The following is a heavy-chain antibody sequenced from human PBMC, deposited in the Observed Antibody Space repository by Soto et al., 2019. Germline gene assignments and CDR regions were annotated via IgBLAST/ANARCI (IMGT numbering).Heavy chain of an antibody. CDR2: ISSSSSTM. CDR1: GFPFSSYN. CDR3: ARGPRDTYGLDY. D-gene: IGHD5-18*01. V-gene: IGHV3-48*01. J-gene: IGHJ4*02. Sequence: GGSLRLSCAASGFPFSSYNMNWVRQAPGKGLEWVSCISSSSSTMYYADSVKGRFTISRDNAKNSLYLQMNSLRAEDTAVYYCARGPRDTYGLDYWGQGTLVTVSS.